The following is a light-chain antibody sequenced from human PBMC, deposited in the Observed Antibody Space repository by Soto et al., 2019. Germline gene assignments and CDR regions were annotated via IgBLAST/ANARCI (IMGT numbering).Light chain of an antibody. CDR2: EIS. J-gene: IGKJ3*01. Sequence: DIQMTQSPSPLSASVGDRVTITCQASHDISDNLNWYQQKPGKAPKRLIYEISSLQSGVPSRFSGSGSGTEFTLTISSLQPEDFATYYCLQHNAYPFTFGPGTKVDV. V-gene: IGKV1-17*01. CDR1: HDISDN. CDR3: LQHNAYPFT.